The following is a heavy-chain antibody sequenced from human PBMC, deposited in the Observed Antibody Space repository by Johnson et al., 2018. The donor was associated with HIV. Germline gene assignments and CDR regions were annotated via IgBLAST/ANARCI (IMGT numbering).Heavy chain of an antibody. V-gene: IGHV3-15*01. J-gene: IGHJ3*02. CDR3: ARVSLAYSYGYDALDI. Sequence: VQLVESGGGLVKPGGSLRLSCAASGFTFPNAWMHWVRQAPGEGLEWVGRIKSKTDGGTTDYAAPVKGRFTISRDSSKNTLFLQLNSLRPEDTAVYYCARVSLAYSYGYDALDIWGQGTMVTVSA. D-gene: IGHD5-18*01. CDR1: GFTFPNAW. CDR2: IKSKTDGGTT.